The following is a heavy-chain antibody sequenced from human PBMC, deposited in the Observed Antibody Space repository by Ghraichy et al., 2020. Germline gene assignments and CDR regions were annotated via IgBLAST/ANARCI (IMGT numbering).Heavy chain of an antibody. J-gene: IGHJ3*02. D-gene: IGHD6-19*01. CDR2: ISSDGNSV. Sequence: GESLNISCAASGFTFNMYPMHWVRQAPGKGLEWVAAISSDGNSVFYPDSLKGRFAISRDNSKNSLFLQVSSLSPEDTAIYYCAKEGWSSGWAGTFDIWGQGTMVAVSS. CDR1: GFTFNMYP. V-gene: IGHV3-30-3*02. CDR3: AKEGWSSGWAGTFDI.